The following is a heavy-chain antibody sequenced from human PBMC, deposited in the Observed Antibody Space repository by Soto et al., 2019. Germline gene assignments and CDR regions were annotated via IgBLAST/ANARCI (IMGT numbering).Heavy chain of an antibody. CDR3: ARHESIYYNFDGMDV. V-gene: IGHV5-51*01. CDR1: GYSFTTYW. J-gene: IGHJ6*02. D-gene: IGHD3-9*01. Sequence: GESLKISCKSYGYSFTTYWIAWVRQMPGKGLEWMGSIHPGESDTRYSPSFQGQVTISADRSITTAYLQWSSLKASDTAMYYCARHESIYYNFDGMDVWGQGTTVTVYS. CDR2: IHPGESDT.